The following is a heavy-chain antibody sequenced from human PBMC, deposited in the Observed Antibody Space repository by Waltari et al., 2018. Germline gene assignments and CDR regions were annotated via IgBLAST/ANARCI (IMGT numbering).Heavy chain of an antibody. CDR2: INPNSGGT. J-gene: IGHJ4*02. CDR3: ARRGAVGYCSGGSCPPVY. D-gene: IGHD2-15*01. CDR1: GYTFTGYY. V-gene: IGHV1-2*07. Sequence: QVQLVQSGAEVKKPGASVKVSCKASGYTFTGYYMHWVRQAPGQGLGWMGWINPNSGGTNYAHKFQGRVTMTRDTSISTAYMELSRLRSDDTAVYYCARRGAVGYCSGGSCPPVYWGQGTLVTVSS.